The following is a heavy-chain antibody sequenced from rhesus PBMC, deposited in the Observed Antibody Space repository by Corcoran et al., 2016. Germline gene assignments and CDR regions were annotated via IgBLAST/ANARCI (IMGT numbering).Heavy chain of an antibody. V-gene: IGHV4S14*01. CDR1: GYSISSGYY. CDR3: ARVGSSWSEWDTVGTEWYFDL. J-gene: IGHJ2*01. Sequence: QVQLQESGPGLVKPSETLSLTCAVSGYSISSGYYCGWIRQPPGKWLEWFGGIYGSGGSNYLNPSRKSRVTLSVDTSKNQFSLKLSSVTAADTAVYYCARVGSSWSEWDTVGTEWYFDLWGPGTPITISS. D-gene: IGHD5-42*01. CDR2: IYGSGGSN.